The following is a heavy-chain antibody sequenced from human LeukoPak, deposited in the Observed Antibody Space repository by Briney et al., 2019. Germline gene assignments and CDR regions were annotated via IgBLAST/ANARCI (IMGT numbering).Heavy chain of an antibody. D-gene: IGHD3-3*01. Sequence: GGSLRLSCAASGFTFSSYDMHWVRQAPGKGLEWVAVTRYDGSNNYYADSVKGRFTISRDNSKNTLYLQMNSLRPEDTAVYYCAKDTGRRIFGVAYDAFDIWGQGTMVTVSS. V-gene: IGHV3-30*02. CDR2: TRYDGSNN. J-gene: IGHJ3*02. CDR1: GFTFSSYD. CDR3: AKDTGRRIFGVAYDAFDI.